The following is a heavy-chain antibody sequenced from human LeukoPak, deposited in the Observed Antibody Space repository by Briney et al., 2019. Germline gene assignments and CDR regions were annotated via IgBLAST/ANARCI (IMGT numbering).Heavy chain of an antibody. CDR3: ARVDYGDYGSPVGYFVL. CDR1: GYTFTSYA. Sequence: ASVKVSCKASGYTFTSYAIHWVRQAPGQRLEWMGWISAGNGNTKYSQNFQGRVTFISNTSATTAFMELSSLRSEDAAVYYCARVDYGDYGSPVGYFVLWGRGTLVTVSS. J-gene: IGHJ2*01. CDR2: ISAGNGNT. V-gene: IGHV1-3*01. D-gene: IGHD4-17*01.